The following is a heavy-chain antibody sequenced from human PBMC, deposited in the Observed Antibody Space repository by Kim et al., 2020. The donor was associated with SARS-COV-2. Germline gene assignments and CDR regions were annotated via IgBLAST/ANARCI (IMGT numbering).Heavy chain of an antibody. J-gene: IGHJ4*02. D-gene: IGHD3-22*01. CDR3: ASDLPIYDSSGYFDY. Sequence: PTRTSRVTISVDTSKNQFSLKLSSVTAADTAVYYCASDLPIYDSSGYFDYWGQGTLVTVSS. V-gene: IGHV4-59*01.